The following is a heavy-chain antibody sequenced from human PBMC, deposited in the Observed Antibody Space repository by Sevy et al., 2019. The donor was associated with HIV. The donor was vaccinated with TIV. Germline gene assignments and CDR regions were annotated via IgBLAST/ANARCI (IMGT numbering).Heavy chain of an antibody. Sequence: RGSLRLSCAASGFIFSDYAMSWVRQAPGKGLEWVSSISGGDDSTYYADSVKGRFTVSRDNSKNTLYLQMNTLRAEDTALYYCAKFGDYYDSGGYYWYFDFWGRGTLVTVSS. D-gene: IGHD3-22*01. V-gene: IGHV3-23*01. CDR3: AKFGDYYDSGGYYWYFDF. CDR1: GFIFSDYA. CDR2: ISGGDDST. J-gene: IGHJ2*01.